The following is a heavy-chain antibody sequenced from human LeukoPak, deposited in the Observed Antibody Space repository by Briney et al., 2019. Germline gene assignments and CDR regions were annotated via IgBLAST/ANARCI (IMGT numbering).Heavy chain of an antibody. V-gene: IGHV3-48*03. Sequence: GGSLRLSCAASGFTFSSYEMNWVRQAPGKGLEWVSYISSSGSTIYYADSVKGRFTISRDNAKNSLYLQMNSLRAEDTAVYYCARDRGSGGSCLFDYWGPGTLVTVSS. CDR2: ISSSGSTI. CDR1: GFTFSSYE. D-gene: IGHD2-15*01. CDR3: ARDRGSGGSCLFDY. J-gene: IGHJ4*02.